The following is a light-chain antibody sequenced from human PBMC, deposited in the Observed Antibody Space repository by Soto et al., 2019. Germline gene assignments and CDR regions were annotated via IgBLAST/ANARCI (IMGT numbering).Light chain of an antibody. J-gene: IGKJ5*01. CDR3: QQSNNWPPIT. V-gene: IGKV3-15*01. CDR2: GAS. Sequence: EIVMTQSPATLSVSPEERATLSCRASQSVSSNLAWYQQKPGQAPRLLIYGASTRATGIPARFSGSGSGTEFTLTISSLQSEAFAVYHCQQSNNWPPITFGQGTRLEIK. CDR1: QSVSSN.